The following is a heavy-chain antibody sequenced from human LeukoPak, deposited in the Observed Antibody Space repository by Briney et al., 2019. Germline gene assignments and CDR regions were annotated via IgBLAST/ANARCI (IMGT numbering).Heavy chain of an antibody. CDR2: IRYDGSNK. CDR3: EKDPPMATVTPRHFQH. D-gene: IGHD4-17*01. J-gene: IGHJ1*01. CDR1: GFTFSSYG. Sequence: PGGSLRLSCAASGFTFSSYGMHWVRQAPGKGLEWVAFIRYDGSNKYYADSVKGRFTISRDNSKNTLYLQMNSLRAEDTAVYYCEKDPPMATVTPRHFQHWGHGTLVTVSS. V-gene: IGHV3-30*02.